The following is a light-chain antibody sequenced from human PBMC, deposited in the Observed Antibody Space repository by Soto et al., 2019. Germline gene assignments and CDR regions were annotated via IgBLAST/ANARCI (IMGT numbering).Light chain of an antibody. Sequence: EIVMTQSPATLSVSPGERATLSCRASQSVRTNLAWYRQKPGQAPTLLIYDASIMATGIPARFSGSGSGTEFTLTISSLQSEDFAVYYCQQYNDSPPWTFAQGTQVEIK. V-gene: IGKV3-15*01. CDR3: QQYNDSPPWT. J-gene: IGKJ1*01. CDR1: QSVRTN. CDR2: DAS.